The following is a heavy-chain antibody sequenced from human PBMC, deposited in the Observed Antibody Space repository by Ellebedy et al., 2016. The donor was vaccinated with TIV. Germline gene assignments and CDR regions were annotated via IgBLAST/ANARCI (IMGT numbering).Heavy chain of an antibody. D-gene: IGHD3-10*01. CDR2: VSFEGTDK. CDR1: GFTFSNYA. Sequence: GESLKISCAASGFTFSNYALHWVRQAPGKGLEWVDSVSFEGTDKYYAESVKGRFTVSRDNSENMLYLQMNSLRAADTAVYYCSKGRGGDWFGDTLDDPWGQGTLLTVSS. CDR3: SKGRGGDWFGDTLDDP. J-gene: IGHJ5*02. V-gene: IGHV3-30*07.